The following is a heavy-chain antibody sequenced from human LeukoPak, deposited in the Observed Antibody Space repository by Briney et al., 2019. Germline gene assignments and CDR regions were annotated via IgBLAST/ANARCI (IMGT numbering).Heavy chain of an antibody. CDR3: AGGWSYYYFDC. J-gene: IGHJ4*02. D-gene: IGHD3-10*01. CDR1: GFSVSSSY. CDR2: LYSDGGT. V-gene: IGHV3-66*02. Sequence: GGSLRLSSAAAGFSVSSSYMNWGRQPPGKGLEWVSLLYSDGGTHYADSVKGRFTISRDNSKNILYLQLNSLRAEDTAVHYCAGGWSYYYFDCRGQGSLVTVSS.